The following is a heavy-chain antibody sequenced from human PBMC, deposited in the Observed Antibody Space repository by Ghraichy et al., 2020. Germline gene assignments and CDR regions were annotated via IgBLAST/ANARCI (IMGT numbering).Heavy chain of an antibody. Sequence: GGSLRLSCAASGFTFSSYSMNWVRQAPGKGLEWVSSISSSSSYIYYADSMKGRFTISRDNAKNSLYLQMNSLRAEDTAVYYCAREDTASYYGMDVWGQGTTVTVSS. V-gene: IGHV3-21*01. CDR3: AREDTASYYGMDV. D-gene: IGHD5-18*01. J-gene: IGHJ6*02. CDR1: GFTFSSYS. CDR2: ISSSSSYI.